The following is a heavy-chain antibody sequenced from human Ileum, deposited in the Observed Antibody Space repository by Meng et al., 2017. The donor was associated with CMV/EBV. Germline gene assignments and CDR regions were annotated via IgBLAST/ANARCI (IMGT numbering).Heavy chain of an antibody. CDR3: GTVPFWGGPTATF. CDR2: IYDGETT. J-gene: IGHJ4*02. CDR1: GFTVSSNH. Sequence: GESLKISCEASGFTVSSNHMTWVRQAPGKGLEWVSVIYDGETTSYADSVKGRFFISRDNSKNTLYLQMNSLRVDDTAVYYCGTVPFWGGPTATFWGQGTLVTVSS. D-gene: IGHD3-3*01. V-gene: IGHV3-53*01.